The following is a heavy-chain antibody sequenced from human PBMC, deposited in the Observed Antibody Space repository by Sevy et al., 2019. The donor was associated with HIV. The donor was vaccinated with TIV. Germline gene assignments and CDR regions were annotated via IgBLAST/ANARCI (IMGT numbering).Heavy chain of an antibody. CDR2: MNPNSGNT. CDR1: GYTFDNYD. CDR3: TRGLSFTYAKRGDWLNWYFDV. J-gene: IGHJ2*01. Sequence: ASVKVSCQASGYTFDNYDINWVRQATGQGLEWMGWMNPNSGNTGYAEKFQGGVTMSRVSSIRTAYMELNGLTSEDTAVYYCTRGLSFTYAKRGDWLNWYFDVWGRGTLVTVSS. V-gene: IGHV1-8*01. D-gene: IGHD2-21*02.